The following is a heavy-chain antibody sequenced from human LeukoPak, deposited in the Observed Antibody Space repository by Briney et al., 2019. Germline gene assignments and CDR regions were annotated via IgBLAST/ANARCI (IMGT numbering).Heavy chain of an antibody. CDR1: GFTFSTYN. J-gene: IGHJ3*01. Sequence: GGSLRLSCAASGFTFSTYNMNWVRQVPGKGLEWVSSITSSSTYMFYADSVKGRFTISRDNAKNTLYLQMSSLRAEDTAVYYCARDFLHLGGWGQGTMVTVSS. D-gene: IGHD3-16*01. CDR3: ARDFLHLGG. V-gene: IGHV3-21*01. CDR2: ITSSSTYM.